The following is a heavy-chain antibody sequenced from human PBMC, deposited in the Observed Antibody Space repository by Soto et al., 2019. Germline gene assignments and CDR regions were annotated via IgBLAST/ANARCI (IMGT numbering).Heavy chain of an antibody. CDR1: GFSFSYFW. CDR2: IKQDGSEK. V-gene: IGHV3-7*03. Sequence: PGGSLRLSCAASGFSFSYFWMSWVRQAPGKGLEWVADIKQDGSEKDYVDSVKGRFTIFRDNAKNSLFMQMNSLRAEDTAVYYCARLYCGGDCNLDYFDYSGQGTPVTVSS. D-gene: IGHD2-21*02. J-gene: IGHJ4*02. CDR3: ARLYCGGDCNLDYFDY.